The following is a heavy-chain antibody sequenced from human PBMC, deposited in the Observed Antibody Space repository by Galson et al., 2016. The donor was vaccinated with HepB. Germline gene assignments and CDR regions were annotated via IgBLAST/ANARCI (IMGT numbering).Heavy chain of an antibody. CDR2: ISSSGKTI. CDR1: GFTFSDYY. D-gene: IGHD2-15*01. CDR3: ARVEDPLSHWYVDV. Sequence: SLRLSCAVSGFTFSDYYMSWIRQAPGKGLEWIAYISSSGKTIYHADSVKGRFTISRGNAQNSLYLQMNSLRAEDTAVYYCARVEDPLSHWYVDVWGRGTLVTVSS. V-gene: IGHV3-11*01. J-gene: IGHJ2*01.